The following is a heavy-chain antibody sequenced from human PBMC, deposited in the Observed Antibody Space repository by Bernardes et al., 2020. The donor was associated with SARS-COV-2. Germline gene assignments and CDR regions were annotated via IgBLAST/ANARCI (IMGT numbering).Heavy chain of an antibody. V-gene: IGHV3-23*05. Sequence: GWSLRLSCVGSGFTFRNYAMNWVRQAPGKGLEWVSTIDGPTTNTHYADSVRGRFTIYRDNSKNTVYLHMSSLRAEDTAMYYCTTWLFNHFDYWGRGTPVTVSS. CDR1: GFTFRNYA. CDR2: IDGPTTNT. D-gene: IGHD3-22*01. J-gene: IGHJ4*02. CDR3: TTWLFNHFDY.